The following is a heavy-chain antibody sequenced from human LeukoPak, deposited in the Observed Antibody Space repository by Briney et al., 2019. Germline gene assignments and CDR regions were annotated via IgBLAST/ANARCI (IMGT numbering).Heavy chain of an antibody. J-gene: IGHJ6*03. V-gene: IGHV1-69*05. CDR1: GGTFSSYA. Sequence: SVKVSCKASGGTFSSYAISWVRQAPGQGLEWMGGIIPIFGTADYAQKFQGRVTITTDESTSTAYMELSSLRSEDTAVYYCASDIVVVPAAQPSGYYYYMDVWGKGTTVTVSS. CDR3: ASDIVVVPAAQPSGYYYYMDV. CDR2: IIPIFGTA. D-gene: IGHD2-2*01.